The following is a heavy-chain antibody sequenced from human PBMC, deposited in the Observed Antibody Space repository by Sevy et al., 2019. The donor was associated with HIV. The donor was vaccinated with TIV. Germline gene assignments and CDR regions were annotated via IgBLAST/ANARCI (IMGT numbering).Heavy chain of an antibody. D-gene: IGHD6-13*01. J-gene: IGHJ4*02. V-gene: IGHV1-69*13. Sequence: ASVKVSCKASGGTFSSYAISWVRQAPGQGLEWMGGIIPIFGIANYAQKFQGRVTITADESTSTAYMELSSLRSEDTAVYYCARDLAAAGTEDYFDYWGQGTLVTVSS. CDR1: GGTFSSYA. CDR2: IIPIFGIA. CDR3: ARDLAAAGTEDYFDY.